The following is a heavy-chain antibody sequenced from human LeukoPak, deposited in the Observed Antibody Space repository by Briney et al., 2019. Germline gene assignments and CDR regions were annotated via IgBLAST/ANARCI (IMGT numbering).Heavy chain of an antibody. CDR3: ARDGRNPSTHSSSWIYFDY. D-gene: IGHD6-13*01. J-gene: IGHJ4*02. Sequence: ASVRVSCKASGYTFTIYYMHWVRQAPGQGLEWMGIINPSGGSTSYAQKFQGRVTMTRDTSTSTVYMELSSLRSEDTAVYYCARDGRNPSTHSSSWIYFDYWGQGTLVTVSS. CDR2: INPSGGST. V-gene: IGHV1-46*01. CDR1: GYTFTIYY.